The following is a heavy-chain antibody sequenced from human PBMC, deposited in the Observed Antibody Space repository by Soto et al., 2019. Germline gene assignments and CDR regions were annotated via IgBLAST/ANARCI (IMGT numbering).Heavy chain of an antibody. V-gene: IGHV4-39*01. D-gene: IGHD1-26*01. Sequence: SETLSLTCTVSGGSISSSSYYWGWIRQPPGKGLEWIGSIYYSGSTYYNPSLKSRVTISVDTSKNQFSLKLSSVTAADTAVYYCARQFRGSYLNYWGQGTLVTVSS. CDR2: IYYSGST. CDR1: GGSISSSSYY. J-gene: IGHJ4*02. CDR3: ARQFRGSYLNY.